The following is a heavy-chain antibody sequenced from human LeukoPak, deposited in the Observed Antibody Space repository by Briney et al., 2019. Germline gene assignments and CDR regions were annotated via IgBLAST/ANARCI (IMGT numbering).Heavy chain of an antibody. D-gene: IGHD6-19*01. CDR2: IILIFGTP. V-gene: IGHV1-69*06. CDR1: GGSFSSSA. Sequence: SVKVSCKASGGSFSSSAINWVRQAPGQGLEWMGGIILIFGTPKYAQKFQGRVTITADKSTSTAYMELSSLRSEDTAVYYCAMGVGAPEDLAVAADFDYWGQGTLVTVSS. CDR3: AMGVGAPEDLAVAADFDY. J-gene: IGHJ4*02.